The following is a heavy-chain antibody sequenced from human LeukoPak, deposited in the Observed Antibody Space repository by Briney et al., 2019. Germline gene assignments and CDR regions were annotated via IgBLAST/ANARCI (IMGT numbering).Heavy chain of an antibody. CDR3: ATPPTVTRNY. Sequence: GGSLRLSCAASGFTFSSYSMNWVRQAPGKGLEWVSSISGSGGRTHYTDSVKGRFTISRDNSKNTLYLQMNSLRAEDTAVYYCATPPTVTRNYWGQGTLVTVSS. CDR1: GFTFSSYS. CDR2: ISGSGGRT. V-gene: IGHV3-23*01. J-gene: IGHJ4*02. D-gene: IGHD4-17*01.